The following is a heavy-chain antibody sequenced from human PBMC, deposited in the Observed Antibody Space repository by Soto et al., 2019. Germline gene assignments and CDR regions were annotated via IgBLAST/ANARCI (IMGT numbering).Heavy chain of an antibody. J-gene: IGHJ6*04. Sequence: QLQLQESGPGLVKPSETLSLTCTVSGDSIRTNSYWGWIRQSPGKGREWIGSVCYSGTTYYNPSLKTRVTISIDTSKTQISLTLTSLTAADTAVYYCAKTPAMDVWGKGTTVTVSS. V-gene: IGHV4-39*01. CDR2: VCYSGTT. CDR1: GDSIRTNSY. CDR3: AKTPAMDV.